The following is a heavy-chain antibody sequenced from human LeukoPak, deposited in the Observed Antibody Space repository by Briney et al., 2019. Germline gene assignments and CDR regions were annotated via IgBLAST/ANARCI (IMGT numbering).Heavy chain of an antibody. J-gene: IGHJ3*02. CDR2: IYYSGST. CDR3: ARDVYGDYVNDAFDI. V-gene: IGHV4-59*01. D-gene: IGHD4-17*01. Sequence: SETLSLTCTVSGDSISSYYWNRIRQPPGKGLEWIGYIYYSGSTNYNPSLKSRVTISLDTSRNQFSLKLSSVTAADTAVYYCARDVYGDYVNDAFDIWGQGTMVTVSS. CDR1: GDSISSYY.